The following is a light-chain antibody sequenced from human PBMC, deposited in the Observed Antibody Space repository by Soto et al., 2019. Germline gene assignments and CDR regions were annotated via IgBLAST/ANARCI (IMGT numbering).Light chain of an antibody. CDR1: QSVGSN. V-gene: IGKV3-15*01. CDR2: GAS. CDR3: QQYNNWPTWT. Sequence: EIVMTQSPATLSVSPGERVTLSWRARQSVGSNLAWYQQKPGQAPRLLIYGASTRATGIPARFSGSGSETEFTLTISSLQAEDSAVYFCQQYNNWPTWTFGQGTKVDIK. J-gene: IGKJ1*01.